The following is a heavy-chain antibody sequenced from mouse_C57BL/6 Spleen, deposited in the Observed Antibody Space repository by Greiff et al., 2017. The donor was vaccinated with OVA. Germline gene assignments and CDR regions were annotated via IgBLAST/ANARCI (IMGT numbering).Heavy chain of an antibody. CDR1: GYTFTSYW. CDR2: IDPSDSET. D-gene: IGHD1-1*01. CDR3: ARRRSSYYFDY. V-gene: IGHV1-52*01. J-gene: IGHJ2*01. Sequence: QVHVKQPGAELVRPGSSVKLSCKASGYTFTSYWMHWVKQRPIQGLEWIGNIDPSDSETHYNQKFKDKATLTVDKSSSTAYMQLSSLTSEDSAVYYCARRRSSYYFDYWGQGTTLTVSS.